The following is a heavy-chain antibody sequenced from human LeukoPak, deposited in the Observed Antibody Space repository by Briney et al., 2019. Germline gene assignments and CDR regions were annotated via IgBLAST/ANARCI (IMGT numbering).Heavy chain of an antibody. D-gene: IGHD1-1*01. CDR3: ASNTGTVFDY. CDR1: GDFITAYY. V-gene: IGHV4-59*01. J-gene: IGHJ4*02. CDR2: VYYSGST. Sequence: SETLSLTCTVSGDFITAYYWSWIRQPPGKGLEWIVYVYYSGSTEYNPSLRSRVTISLEMSKHQFSLNLTSVTAADTPFYYCASNTGTVFDYWGRGALVTVS.